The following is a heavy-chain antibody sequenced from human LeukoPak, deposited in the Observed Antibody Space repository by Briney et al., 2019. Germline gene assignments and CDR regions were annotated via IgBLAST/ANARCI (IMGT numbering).Heavy chain of an antibody. D-gene: IGHD3-3*01. CDR3: ARTRTEWLDAFDI. Sequence: GESLKIPCKGSGYSFTSYWIGWVRQMPGKGLEWMGIIYPGDSDTRYSPSFQGQVTISADKSISTAYLQWSSLKASDTAMYYCARTRTEWLDAFDIWGQGTMVTVSS. J-gene: IGHJ3*02. CDR2: IYPGDSDT. V-gene: IGHV5-51*01. CDR1: GYSFTSYW.